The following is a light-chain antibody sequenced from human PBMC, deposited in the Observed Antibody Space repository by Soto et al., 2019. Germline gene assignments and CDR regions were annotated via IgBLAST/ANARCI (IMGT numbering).Light chain of an antibody. V-gene: IGKV1-5*03. CDR3: QQYNSYSALT. CDR1: QSISSW. Sequence: DIQMTQSPSTLSASVGDRVTITCRASQSISSWLAWYQQKPGKAPKRLIYKASSLESGVPSRFSSSGSGTEFTLTISSLQPDDFATYYCQQYNSYSALTFGGGTKVEIK. J-gene: IGKJ4*01. CDR2: KAS.